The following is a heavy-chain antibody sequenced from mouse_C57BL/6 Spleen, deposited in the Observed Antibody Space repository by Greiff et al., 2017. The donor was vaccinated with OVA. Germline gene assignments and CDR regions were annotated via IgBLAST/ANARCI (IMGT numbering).Heavy chain of an antibody. J-gene: IGHJ2*01. CDR2: IDPSDSYT. CDR1: GYTFTSYW. D-gene: IGHD1-2*01. Sequence: QVQLQQSGAELVRPGTSVKLSCKASGYTFTSYWMHWVKQRPGQGLEWIGVIDPSDSYTNYNQKFKGKATLTVDTSSSTAYMQLSSLTSEDSAVYYCARERPSYFDDWGQGTTLTVSS. V-gene: IGHV1-59*01. CDR3: ARERPSYFDD.